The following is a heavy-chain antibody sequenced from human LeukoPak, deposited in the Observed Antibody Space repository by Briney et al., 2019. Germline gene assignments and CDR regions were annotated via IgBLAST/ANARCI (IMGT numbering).Heavy chain of an antibody. CDR3: ARLGGYCSSTSCQNWFDP. CDR1: GGSFSSYY. J-gene: IGHJ5*02. D-gene: IGHD2-2*01. CDR2: IYYSGST. Sequence: SETLSLTCAVYGGSFSSYYWGWIRQPPGKGLEWIGSIYYSGSTYYNPSLKSRVTISVDTSKNQFSLKLSSVTAADTAVYYCARLGGYCSSTSCQNWFDPWGQGTLVTVSS. V-gene: IGHV4-39*01.